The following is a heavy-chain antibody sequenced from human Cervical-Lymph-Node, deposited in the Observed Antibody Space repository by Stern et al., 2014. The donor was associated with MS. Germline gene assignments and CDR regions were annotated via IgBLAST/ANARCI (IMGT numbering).Heavy chain of an antibody. CDR3: ARDNDDHGMDV. D-gene: IGHD2-8*01. V-gene: IGHV1-69*01. Sequence: VQLVQSGAEVKKPGSSVKVSCQASGGTFINHAISWVRQAPGQGLEWMGGFIPIFGTTDYAQKFQGRVTISADDSASTAYMELSSLRSQDTAVYYCARDNDDHGMDVWGQGTTVIVSS. J-gene: IGHJ6*02. CDR1: GGTFINHA. CDR2: FIPIFGTT.